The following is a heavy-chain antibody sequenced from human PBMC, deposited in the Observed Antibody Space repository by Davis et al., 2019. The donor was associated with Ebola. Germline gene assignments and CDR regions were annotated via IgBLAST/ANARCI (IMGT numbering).Heavy chain of an antibody. V-gene: IGHV5-51*01. Sequence: GESLKISCKGSGYSFTSYWISWVRQMPGKGLEWMGIIYPGDSDTRYSPSFQGQVTISADKSISTAYLQWSSLKASDTAMYYCARMGLRFLEWSYYYYGMDVWGQGTTVTVSS. CDR1: GYSFTSYW. CDR3: ARMGLRFLEWSYYYYGMDV. CDR2: IYPGDSDT. J-gene: IGHJ6*02. D-gene: IGHD3-3*01.